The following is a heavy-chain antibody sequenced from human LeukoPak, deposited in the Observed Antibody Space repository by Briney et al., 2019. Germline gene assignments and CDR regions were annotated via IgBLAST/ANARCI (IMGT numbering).Heavy chain of an antibody. Sequence: ASVKVSCKASGYTFTSYGISWVRQAPGQGLEWMGWISAYNGNTNYTQKFQGRVTITADKSTSTAYMELSSLRSEDTAVYYCASRYCSGGSCYHFDYWGQGTLVTVSS. CDR1: GYTFTSYG. V-gene: IGHV1-18*01. CDR2: ISAYNGNT. D-gene: IGHD2-15*01. J-gene: IGHJ4*02. CDR3: ASRYCSGGSCYHFDY.